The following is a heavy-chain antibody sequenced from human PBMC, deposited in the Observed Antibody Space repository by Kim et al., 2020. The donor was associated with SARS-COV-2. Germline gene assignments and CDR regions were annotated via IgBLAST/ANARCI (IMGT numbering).Heavy chain of an antibody. V-gene: IGHV4-34*01. Sequence: SETLSLTCAVYGGSFSGYYWSWIRQPPGKGLEWIGEINHSGTTNYNPSLKSRVTISVDTSKNQFSLKLSSVTAADTAVYYCARALCQYPLHSFLPFVLW. CDR1: GGSFSGYY. CDR2: INHSGTT. J-gene: IGHJ2*01. CDR3: ARALCQYPLHSFLPFVL. D-gene: IGHD2-2*01.